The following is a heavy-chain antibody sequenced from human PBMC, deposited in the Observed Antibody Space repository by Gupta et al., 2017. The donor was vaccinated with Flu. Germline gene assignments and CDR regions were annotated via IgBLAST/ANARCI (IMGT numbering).Heavy chain of an antibody. J-gene: IGHJ5*02. CDR3: ARFRGASGVDL. D-gene: IGHD7-27*01. V-gene: IGHV4-39*01. CDR1: GDSVNMNGDS. CDR2: CYHIGTT. Sequence: QLLLQESGPGLVKPSETLSLTCSVSGDSVNMNGDSWGWVRQPPGKGLEWVGSCYHIGTTHYNPSLKRRLTISIDTSRNQFSRKLNSVTAADTSIYYCARFRGASGVDLWGQGALVTVSS.